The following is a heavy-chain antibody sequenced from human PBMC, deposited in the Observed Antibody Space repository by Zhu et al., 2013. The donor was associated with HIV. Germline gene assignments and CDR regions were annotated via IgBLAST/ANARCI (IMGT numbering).Heavy chain of an antibody. D-gene: IGHD2-15*01. CDR2: IIPIFGLA. V-gene: IGHV1-69*01. CDR1: GDTFSSYA. Sequence: QVEVVQSGAEVKKPGSSVKVSCKTSGDTFSSYAISWVRQAPGQGLEWMGWIIPIFGLANYAQRFQGRVTITADESTSTAYMELSSLRSEDTAVYYCARGRGDCSGGSCYFDYWGQGTLVTVSS. J-gene: IGHJ4*02. CDR3: ARGRGDCSGGSCYFDY.